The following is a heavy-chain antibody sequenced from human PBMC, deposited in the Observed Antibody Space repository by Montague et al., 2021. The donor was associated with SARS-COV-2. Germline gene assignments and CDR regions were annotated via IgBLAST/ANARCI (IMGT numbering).Heavy chain of an antibody. Sequence: CAISGDSVAELRRRSEEHTSELQSRFDFVCRPQHETKKNSDYAESVKRRLVITPDTSKNQVSLQLNSVIPEDTAVYFCASSGITLTGLDAFDIWGQGTMVTVS. CDR2: PQHETKKNS. V-gene: IGHV6-1*01. J-gene: IGHJ3*02. CDR3: ASSGITLTGLDAFDI. D-gene: IGHD3-9*01. CDR1: GDSVAELRRR.